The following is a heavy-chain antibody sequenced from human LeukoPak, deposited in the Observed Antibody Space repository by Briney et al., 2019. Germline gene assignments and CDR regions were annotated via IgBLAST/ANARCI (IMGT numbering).Heavy chain of an antibody. D-gene: IGHD5-18*01. CDR1: GGSISSGGYS. V-gene: IGHV4-31*03. J-gene: IGHJ3*02. CDR3: ARDDTAMGDAFDI. CDR2: IYYSGST. Sequence: SETLSLTCTVSGGSISSGGYSWSWIRQHPGKGLEWIGYIYYSGSTYYNPSLKSRVTISVDTSKNQFSLKLSSVTAADTAVYYCARDDTAMGDAFDIWGQGTMVTVSS.